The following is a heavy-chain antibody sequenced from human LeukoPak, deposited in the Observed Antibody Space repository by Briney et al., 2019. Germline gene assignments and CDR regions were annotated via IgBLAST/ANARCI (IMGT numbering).Heavy chain of an antibody. CDR2: ISGSGGST. D-gene: IGHD3-10*01. Sequence: GGSLRLSCAASGFTFSSYAMSWVRQAPGKGLEWVSAISGSGGSTYFPDSVKGRFTISRDNSKNTLHLQMNSLRAEDTALYYCAKGPSGSYYGFDMWGQGTMVTVSS. J-gene: IGHJ3*02. V-gene: IGHV3-23*01. CDR1: GFTFSSYA. CDR3: AKGPSGSYYGFDM.